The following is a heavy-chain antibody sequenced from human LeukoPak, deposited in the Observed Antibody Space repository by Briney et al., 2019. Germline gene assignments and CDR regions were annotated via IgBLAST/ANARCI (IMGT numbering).Heavy chain of an antibody. CDR2: ISGSGGST. D-gene: IGHD3-10*01. Sequence: GGSLRLSCAASGFTFSSYAMSWVRQAPGKGLEWVSAISGSGGSTYFPDSVKGRFTISRDNSKNTLHLQMNSLRAEDTALYYCAKGPSGSYYGFDMWGQGTMVTVSS. J-gene: IGHJ3*02. V-gene: IGHV3-23*01. CDR1: GFTFSSYA. CDR3: AKGPSGSYYGFDM.